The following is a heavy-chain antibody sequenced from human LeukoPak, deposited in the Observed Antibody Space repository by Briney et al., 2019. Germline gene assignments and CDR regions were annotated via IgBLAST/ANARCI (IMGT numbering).Heavy chain of an antibody. J-gene: IGHJ4*02. Sequence: SETLSLTCSVSGGSISSYYWSWIRQPPGKGLEWIRYIYYSGSTNYNPSLKSRVTISVDTSKNQFSLKLSSVTAADTAVYYCARVAEDYGDYELDYWGQGTLVTVSS. CDR3: ARVAEDYGDYELDY. CDR1: GGSISSYY. D-gene: IGHD4-17*01. V-gene: IGHV4-59*01. CDR2: IYYSGST.